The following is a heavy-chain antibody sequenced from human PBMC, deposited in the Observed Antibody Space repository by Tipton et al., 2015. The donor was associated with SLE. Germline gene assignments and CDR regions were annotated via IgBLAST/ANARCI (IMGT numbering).Heavy chain of an antibody. CDR1: GVTFSSYW. Sequence: SGVTFSSYWMHWVRQAPGEGLEWVGFIRTKEYGRATEYGASVKGRFTISRDDSKSIAYLEMNSLKTEDTAVYYCTRDGPVMLDYWGQGTLVTVSS. V-gene: IGHV3-49*04. CDR3: TRDGPVMLDY. D-gene: IGHD3-16*01. CDR2: IRTKEYGRAT. J-gene: IGHJ4*02.